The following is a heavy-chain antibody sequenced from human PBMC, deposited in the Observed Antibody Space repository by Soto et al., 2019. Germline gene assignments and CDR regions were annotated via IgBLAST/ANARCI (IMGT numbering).Heavy chain of an antibody. CDR2: IYSSGST. CDR3: ARDGGFYYGMDV. D-gene: IGHD3-3*01. Sequence: SETLSLTCTVSGGSIGSYYWNWIRQPPGKGLEWIGYIYSSGSTNYNPSLKSRVTISVDTSKNQFSLKLSSVTAADTAVYYRARDGGFYYGMDVWGQGTTVTVSS. CDR1: GGSIGSYY. J-gene: IGHJ6*02. V-gene: IGHV4-59*01.